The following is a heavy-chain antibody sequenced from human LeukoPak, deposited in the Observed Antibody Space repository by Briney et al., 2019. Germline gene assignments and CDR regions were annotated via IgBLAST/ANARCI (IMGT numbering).Heavy chain of an antibody. V-gene: IGHV3-30*02. J-gene: IGHJ4*02. CDR1: GFTFSTYG. CDR2: IRYDGNNK. CDR3: ARRATTERGHSYGLDY. Sequence: GGSLRLSCEASGFTFSTYGMHWVRQAPGKGLEWVAFIRYDGNNKYYADSVMGRFTISRDNAKNSLYLQMNSLRAEDTAVYYCARRATTERGHSYGLDYWGQGTLVTVSS. D-gene: IGHD5-18*01.